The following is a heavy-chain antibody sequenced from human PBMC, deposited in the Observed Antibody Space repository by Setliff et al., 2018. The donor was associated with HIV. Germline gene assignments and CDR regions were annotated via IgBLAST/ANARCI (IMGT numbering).Heavy chain of an antibody. D-gene: IGHD2-2*03. V-gene: IGHV3-30*01. Sequence: GSLKISCAASGFAFRNYIFHWVRQAPGKGLEWVAIISSDGSDKNYADSVKGRFTVSRDNSKNTLYLQMNSLRGEDTAVYYCSRHLGYCSTTNSCWGQGTPVTVSS. CDR2: ISSDGSDK. CDR1: GFAFRNYI. J-gene: IGHJ4*02. CDR3: SRHLGYCSTTNSC.